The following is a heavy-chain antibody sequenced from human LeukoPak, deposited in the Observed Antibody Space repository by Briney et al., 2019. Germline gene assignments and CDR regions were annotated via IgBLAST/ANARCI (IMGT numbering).Heavy chain of an antibody. CDR3: ARDPSIAARPDGSDY. J-gene: IGHJ4*02. Sequence: ASVKVSCKASGYTFTGYYMYWVRQAPGQGLEWMGWINPNSGGTNYAQKFQGRVTMTRDTSISTAYMELSRLRSDDTAVYYCARDPSIAARPDGSDYWGQGTLVTVSS. CDR2: INPNSGGT. V-gene: IGHV1-2*02. D-gene: IGHD6-6*01. CDR1: GYTFTGYY.